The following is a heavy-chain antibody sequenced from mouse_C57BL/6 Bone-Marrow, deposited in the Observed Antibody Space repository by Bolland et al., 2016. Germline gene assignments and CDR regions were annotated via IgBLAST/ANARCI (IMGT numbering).Heavy chain of an antibody. J-gene: IGHJ3*01. V-gene: IGHV3-8*01. CDR2: YSGST. Sequence: YSGSTYYNPSLKSRISITRDTSKNQYYLQLNSVTTEDTATYYCARSAYYDYTWLAYWGQGTLV. D-gene: IGHD2-4*01. CDR3: ARSAYYDYTWLAY.